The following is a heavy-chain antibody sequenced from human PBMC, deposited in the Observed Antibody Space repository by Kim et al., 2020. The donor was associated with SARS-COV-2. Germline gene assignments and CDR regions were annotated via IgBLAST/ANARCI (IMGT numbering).Heavy chain of an antibody. CDR3: ARDRWIVATLSGYYYGMDV. Sequence: ASVKVSCKASGYTFTSYYMHWVRQAPGQGLEWMGIINPSGGSTSYAQKFQGRVTMTRDTSTSTVYMELSSLRSEDTAVYYCARDRWIVATLSGYYYGMDVWGQGTTVTVSS. V-gene: IGHV1-46*01. D-gene: IGHD5-12*01. CDR2: INPSGGST. J-gene: IGHJ6*02. CDR1: GYTFTSYY.